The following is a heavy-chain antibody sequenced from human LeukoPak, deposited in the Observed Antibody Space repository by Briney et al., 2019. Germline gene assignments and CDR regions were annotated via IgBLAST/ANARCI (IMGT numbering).Heavy chain of an antibody. V-gene: IGHV4-38-2*01. J-gene: IGHJ3*01. CDR1: GYSISRGYS. Sequence: SETLSLTCAVSGYSISRGYSWGWIRQPPGKGLEWIGNMYHSESTHYNPSLKSRATLSPDTSKNPFSLKLTSVTASDTAVYYCARFDHVRDTYGMDAFDLWGQGTMVTVSS. D-gene: IGHD3-16*01. CDR3: ARFDHVRDTYGMDAFDL. CDR2: MYHSEST.